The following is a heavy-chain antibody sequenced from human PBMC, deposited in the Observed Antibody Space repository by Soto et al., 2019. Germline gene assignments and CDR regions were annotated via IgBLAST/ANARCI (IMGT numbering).Heavy chain of an antibody. Sequence: QVQLVQSGAEVKKPGASVKVSCKASGYTFTGYYMHWVRQAPGQGLEWMGWINPNSGGTNYAQKFQGRVTITRDTSITTAYMELSRLRSDDTAVYYCAREVPAYYDFWSGYAYYYYYGMDVWGQGTTVTVSS. J-gene: IGHJ6*02. CDR3: AREVPAYYDFWSGYAYYYYYGMDV. V-gene: IGHV1-2*02. CDR2: INPNSGGT. CDR1: GYTFTGYY. D-gene: IGHD3-3*01.